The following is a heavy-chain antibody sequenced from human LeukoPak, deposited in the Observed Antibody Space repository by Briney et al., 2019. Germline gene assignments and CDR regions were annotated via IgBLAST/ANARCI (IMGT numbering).Heavy chain of an antibody. CDR2: IYYSGST. CDR1: GGSISSYY. V-gene: IGHV4-59*08. D-gene: IGHD3-22*01. CDR3: ARHYYYDSSGPFDY. J-gene: IGHJ4*02. Sequence: TSETLSLTCTVSGGSISSYYWSWIRQPPGKGPEWIGYIYYSGSTNYNPSLKSRVTISVDTSKNQFSLKLSSVTAADTAVYYCARHYYYDSSGPFDYWGQGTLVTVSS.